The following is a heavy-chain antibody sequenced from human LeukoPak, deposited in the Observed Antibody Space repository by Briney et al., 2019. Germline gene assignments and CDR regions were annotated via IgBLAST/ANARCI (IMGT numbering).Heavy chain of an antibody. CDR2: INTNTGNP. Sequence: ASVKVSCKASGYTFTSYTMNWVRQAPEQGLEWMGWINTNTGNPTYAQGFTGRFVFSLDTSVSTAYLQISSLKAEDTAVYYCARKKVEPDRYFDYWGQGTLVTVSS. CDR1: GYTFTSYT. D-gene: IGHD1-14*01. CDR3: ARKKVEPDRYFDY. V-gene: IGHV7-4-1*02. J-gene: IGHJ4*02.